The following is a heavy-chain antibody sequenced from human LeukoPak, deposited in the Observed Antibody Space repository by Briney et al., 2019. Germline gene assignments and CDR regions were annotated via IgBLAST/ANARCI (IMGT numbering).Heavy chain of an antibody. CDR1: GYSFKDYG. V-gene: IGHV3-23*01. J-gene: IGHJ4*02. CDR2: ISGSGGTT. D-gene: IGHD3-10*01. Sequence: GGSLRLSCAATGYSFKDYGMHWVRQPPGKGLEWVAGISGSGGTTYYADSVKGRLTVSRDNPKNTLYLQMHSLRAEDTAVYYCAKGRDTLVRGVIITTRFDNWGQGTLVTVSS. CDR3: AKGRDTLVRGVIITTRFDN.